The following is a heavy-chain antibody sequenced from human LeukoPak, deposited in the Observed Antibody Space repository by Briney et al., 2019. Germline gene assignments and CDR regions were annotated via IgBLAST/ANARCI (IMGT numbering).Heavy chain of an antibody. CDR1: GGSFSGYY. Sequence: SETLSLTCAVYGGSFSGYYWSWIRQPPGKGLEWIGYIYYSGSTNYNPSLKSRVTISVDTSKNQFSLKLSSVTAADTAVYYCARERLRRGEDYYYMDVWGKGTTVTVSS. CDR2: IYYSGST. CDR3: ARERLRRGEDYYYMDV. J-gene: IGHJ6*03. V-gene: IGHV4-59*01. D-gene: IGHD7-27*01.